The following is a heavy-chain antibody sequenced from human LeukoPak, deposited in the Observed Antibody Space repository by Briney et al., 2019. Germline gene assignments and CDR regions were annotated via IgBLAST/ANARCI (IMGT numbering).Heavy chain of an antibody. Sequence: PGRSLRLSCAASGFTFDDSAMHWVRQAPGKGLEWVSAISWDSGSIVYADSVKGRFTISRDNAKNSLYLQMNSLRAEDLVLYYCAKDSHSDIFGAFDIWGQGTMVTVSS. D-gene: IGHD3-3*02. CDR2: ISWDSGSI. V-gene: IGHV3-9*03. J-gene: IGHJ3*02. CDR1: GFTFDDSA. CDR3: AKDSHSDIFGAFDI.